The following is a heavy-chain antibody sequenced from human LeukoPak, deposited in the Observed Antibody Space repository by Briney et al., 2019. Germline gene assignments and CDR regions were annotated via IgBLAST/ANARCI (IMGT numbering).Heavy chain of an antibody. Sequence: GGSLRLSCAASGFTFSSYGMHWVRQAPGKGLEWVAVISYDGSNKYYADSVKGRFTTSRDNSKNTLYLQMNSLRAEDTAVYYCATGGGSYSFDYWGQGTLVTVSS. CDR2: ISYDGSNK. D-gene: IGHD1-26*01. V-gene: IGHV3-30*03. CDR3: ATGGGSYSFDY. CDR1: GFTFSSYG. J-gene: IGHJ4*02.